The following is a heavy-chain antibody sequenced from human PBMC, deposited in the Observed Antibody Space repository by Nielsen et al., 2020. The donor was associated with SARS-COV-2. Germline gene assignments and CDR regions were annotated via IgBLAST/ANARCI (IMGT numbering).Heavy chain of an antibody. CDR1: GGSISSYY. CDR3: ARGRVFPSRYKTPRNMDY. Sequence: SETLSLTCTVSGGSISSYYWSWIRQPPGKGLEWIGEINHSGSTNYNPSLKSRVTISVDTSKNQFSLKLSSVTAADTAVYYCARGRVFPSRYKTPRNMDYWGQGTLVTVSS. J-gene: IGHJ4*02. V-gene: IGHV4-34*01. D-gene: IGHD2-2*02. CDR2: INHSGST.